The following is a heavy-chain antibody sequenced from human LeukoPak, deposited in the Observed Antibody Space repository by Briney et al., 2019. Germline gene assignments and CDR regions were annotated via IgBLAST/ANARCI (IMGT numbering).Heavy chain of an antibody. J-gene: IGHJ5*02. CDR1: GGSFSGYY. D-gene: IGHD6-13*01. Sequence: SETLSLTCAVYGGSFSGYYWSWIRQPPGKGLEWIGEINHSGSTNYNPSLKSRVTISVDTSKNQFSLKLSSVTAADTAVYYCAREAPPVAAAGRTFDPWGQGTLVTVSS. CDR2: INHSGST. CDR3: AREAPPVAAAGRTFDP. V-gene: IGHV4-34*01.